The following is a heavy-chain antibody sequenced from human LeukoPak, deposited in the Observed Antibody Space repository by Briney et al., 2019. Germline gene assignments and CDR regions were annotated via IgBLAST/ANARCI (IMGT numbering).Heavy chain of an antibody. D-gene: IGHD3/OR15-3a*01. CDR2: IYYSGST. J-gene: IGHJ4*02. Sequence: PSDTLSLTCTVSGRSISSYYWSWIRQPPGKGLECIGYIYYSGSTNNNPALKSRVTMSVDTSKNQFSLKLSSVTAADTAVYYCASQEGSNFDYWGQGTLVTVSS. CDR1: GRSISSYY. V-gene: IGHV4-59*08. CDR3: ASQEGSNFDY.